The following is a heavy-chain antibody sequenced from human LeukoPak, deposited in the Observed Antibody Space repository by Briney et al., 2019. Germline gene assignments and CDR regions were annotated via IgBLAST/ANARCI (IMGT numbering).Heavy chain of an antibody. Sequence: SETLSLTCTVSGGSISSYYWSWIRQPAGKGLEWIGRIYTSGGTNYNPSLKSRVTMSVDTSKNQFPLKLSSVTAAGTAVYYCARDNQTRAAAVGFDYWGQGTLVTVSS. CDR1: GGSISSYY. D-gene: IGHD6-13*01. CDR3: ARDNQTRAAAVGFDY. V-gene: IGHV4-4*07. CDR2: IYTSGGT. J-gene: IGHJ4*02.